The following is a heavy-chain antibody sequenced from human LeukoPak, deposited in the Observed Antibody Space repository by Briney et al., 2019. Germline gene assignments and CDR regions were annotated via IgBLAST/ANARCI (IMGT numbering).Heavy chain of an antibody. V-gene: IGHV4-39*01. J-gene: IGHJ4*02. CDR3: ARHGMATVSNTLDY. D-gene: IGHD4-17*01. CDR2: IYYSGST. CDR1: GGSISSSSYY. Sequence: PSETLSLTCAVYGGSISSSSYYWGWIRQPPGKGLEWIGSIYYSGSTYYNPSLKSRVTISVDTSKNQFSLKLSSVTAADTAVYYCARHGMATVSNTLDYWGQGTLVTVSS.